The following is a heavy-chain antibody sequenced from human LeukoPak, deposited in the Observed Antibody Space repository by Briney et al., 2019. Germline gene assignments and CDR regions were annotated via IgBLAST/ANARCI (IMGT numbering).Heavy chain of an antibody. J-gene: IGHJ4*02. Sequence: GESLKISCKGSGYSFSSYWIGWVRHMPGKGLEWMGIIYPGDSDTRYSPSFQGQVTISADKSISTAFLQWSSLKASDTAMYYCARPSREVYYFDYWGQGTLVTVSS. CDR1: GYSFSSYW. CDR3: ARPSREVYYFDY. CDR2: IYPGDSDT. V-gene: IGHV5-51*01.